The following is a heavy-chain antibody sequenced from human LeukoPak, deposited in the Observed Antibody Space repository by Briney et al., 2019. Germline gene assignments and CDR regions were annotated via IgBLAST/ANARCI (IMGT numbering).Heavy chain of an antibody. CDR1: GGTFISYA. V-gene: IGHV1-69*13. CDR2: IIPIFGTA. CDR3: ARNTGGGAVAFDY. J-gene: IGHJ4*02. Sequence: ASVKVSCKASGGTFISYAISWVRQAPGQGLEWMGGIIPIFGTANYAQKFQGRVTITADESTSTAYMELSSLRSEDTAVHYCARNTGGGAVAFDYWGQGTLVTVSS. D-gene: IGHD6-19*01.